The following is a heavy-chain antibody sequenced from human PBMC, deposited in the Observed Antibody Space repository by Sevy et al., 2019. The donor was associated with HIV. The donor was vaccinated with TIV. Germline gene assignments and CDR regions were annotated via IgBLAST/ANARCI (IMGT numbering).Heavy chain of an antibody. CDR1: GFTFSDYW. D-gene: IGHD4-17*01. CDR2: IKQDGSDK. CDR3: ARGVTTVTSFDY. V-gene: IGHV3-7*01. J-gene: IGHJ4*02. Sequence: GGSLRLSCTASGFTFSDYWMSWVRQAPGKGLEGVANIKQDGSDKHYVDSVKGRFTISRDNAKNSLYLQMNSLRAGDTAVYYCARGVTTVTSFDYWGQGTLVTVSS.